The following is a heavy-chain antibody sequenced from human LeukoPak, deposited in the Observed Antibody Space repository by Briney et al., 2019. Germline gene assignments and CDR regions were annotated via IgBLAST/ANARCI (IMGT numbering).Heavy chain of an antibody. Sequence: GGSLRLSCAASGFTFSSYAMSWVRQAPGKGLEWVSAISGSGGSTYYADSVKGRFTISRDNSKNTLYLQMNSLRAEDTAVYYCAKERRITMIVVALGASAFDIWGQGTMVTVSS. CDR3: AKERRITMIVVALGASAFDI. J-gene: IGHJ3*02. D-gene: IGHD3-22*01. CDR1: GFTFSSYA. V-gene: IGHV3-23*01. CDR2: ISGSGGST.